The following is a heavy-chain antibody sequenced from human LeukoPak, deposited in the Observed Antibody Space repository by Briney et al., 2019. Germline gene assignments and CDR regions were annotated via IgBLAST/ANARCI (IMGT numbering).Heavy chain of an antibody. V-gene: IGHV3-30*18. Sequence: PGGSLRLSCAASGFTFSSYGMHWVRQAPGKGLEWVAVISYDGSNKYYADSVKGRFTISRDNSKNTLYLQMNSLRAEDTAVYYCAKDLVVTMIVVVTGFDYWGQGTLVTVSS. J-gene: IGHJ4*02. CDR2: ISYDGSNK. CDR1: GFTFSSYG. CDR3: AKDLVVTMIVVVTGFDY. D-gene: IGHD3-22*01.